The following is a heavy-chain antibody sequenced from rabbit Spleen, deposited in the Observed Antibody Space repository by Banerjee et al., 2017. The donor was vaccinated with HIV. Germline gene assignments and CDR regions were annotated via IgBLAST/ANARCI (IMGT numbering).Heavy chain of an antibody. CDR3: ARERAGDWRINL. CDR2: IAISGGAT. Sequence: QEQLVESGGGLVRPEGSLKLSCKASGFSFSSRYYMCWVRQAPGKGLEWIACIAISGGATWYASWVNGRFTVSKTSSTTAALQMTSLTAADTATYFCARERAGDWRINLWGQGTLVTVS. V-gene: IGHV1S45*01. CDR1: GFSFSSRYY. J-gene: IGHJ4*01. D-gene: IGHD2-1*01.